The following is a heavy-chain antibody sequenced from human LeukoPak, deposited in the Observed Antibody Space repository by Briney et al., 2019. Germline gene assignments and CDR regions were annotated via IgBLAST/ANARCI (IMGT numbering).Heavy chain of an antibody. V-gene: IGHV3-21*01. CDR3: STESGAPFDI. CDR1: GFNLCSYS. Sequence: GGALRLSCAASGFNLCSYSMNWVREAPGEGLEGVSSITSSSSDIYYADSVMGRFTISRDNAKNSLYLQMNSLRAEDTAVYYCSTESGAPFDIWGQGTMVTVSS. D-gene: IGHD3-10*01. CDR2: ITSSSSDI. J-gene: IGHJ3*02.